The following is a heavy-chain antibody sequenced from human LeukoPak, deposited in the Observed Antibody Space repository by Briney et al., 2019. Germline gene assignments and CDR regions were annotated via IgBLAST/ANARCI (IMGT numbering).Heavy chain of an antibody. CDR2: INWNGGST. CDR1: GFTFDDYG. V-gene: IGHV3-20*04. J-gene: IGHJ4*02. D-gene: IGHD3-22*01. Sequence: GGSLRLSCAASGFTFDDYGVSWVRQAPGKGLEWVSGINWNGGSTGYADSLKGRFTISRDNANNSLYLQMNSLRVEDTALYYCARGSYYDTSGHYAFWGQGTLVTVSS. CDR3: ARGSYYDTSGHYAF.